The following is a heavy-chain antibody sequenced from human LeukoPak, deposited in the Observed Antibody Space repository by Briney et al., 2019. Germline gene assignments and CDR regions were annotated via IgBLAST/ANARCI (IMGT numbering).Heavy chain of an antibody. J-gene: IGHJ4*02. CDR3: AKVVRDCISTSCYIHN. Sequence: TGGSLRLSCAASGFTFSSYAMSWVRQAPGKRLEWVSGISGSGGSTYYADSVKGQFTISRDNSKNTLYLQMNSLRAEDTAVYYCAKVVRDCISTSCYIHNWGQGTLVTVSS. CDR2: ISGSGGST. D-gene: IGHD2-2*02. CDR1: GFTFSSYA. V-gene: IGHV3-23*01.